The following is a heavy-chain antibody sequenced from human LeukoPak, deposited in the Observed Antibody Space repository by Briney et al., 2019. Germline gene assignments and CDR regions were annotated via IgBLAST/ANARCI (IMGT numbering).Heavy chain of an antibody. CDR1: GGSISSGGYY. Sequence: SETLSLTCTVSGGSISSGGYYWSWIRHHPGKGLEWFGYIYYSGSTYYNPSLKSRVTISVDTYKKQFSLKLSFVTAADTAVYYCARGSLVPPPPLYFDYWGQGTLVTVSS. CDR2: IYYSGST. J-gene: IGHJ4*02. V-gene: IGHV4-31*03. CDR3: ARGSLVPPPPLYFDY. D-gene: IGHD3-3*01.